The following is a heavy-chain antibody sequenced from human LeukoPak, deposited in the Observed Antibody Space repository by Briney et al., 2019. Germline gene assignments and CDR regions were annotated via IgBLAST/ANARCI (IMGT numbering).Heavy chain of an antibody. J-gene: IGHJ5*02. D-gene: IGHD3-9*01. CDR2: ITGSGGNT. CDR3: AKEGRYLNWFDP. V-gene: IGHV3-23*01. CDR1: GFTFSNYA. Sequence: PGGSLRLSCAASGFTFSNYAMSWVRQAPGKGLEWVSAITGSGGNTCYADSVKGRFTVSRDNSKNMLYLEMNNLRAEDTAMYYCAKEGRYLNWFDPWGQGTLVTVSS.